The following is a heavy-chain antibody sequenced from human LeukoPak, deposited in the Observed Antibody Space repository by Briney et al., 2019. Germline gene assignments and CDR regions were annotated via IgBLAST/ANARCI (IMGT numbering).Heavy chain of an antibody. V-gene: IGHV3-30*02. CDR2: IRYDGSNK. Sequence: GGSLRLSCAASGFTFSSYGMHWVRQAPGKGLEWVAFIRYDGSNKYYADSVKGRFTISRDNSKNTLYLQMNSLRAEDTAVYYCAKIPESSYYYDSSGYSLGYYFDYWGQGTLVTVSS. CDR1: GFTFSSYG. J-gene: IGHJ4*02. D-gene: IGHD3-22*01. CDR3: AKIPESSYYYDSSGYSLGYYFDY.